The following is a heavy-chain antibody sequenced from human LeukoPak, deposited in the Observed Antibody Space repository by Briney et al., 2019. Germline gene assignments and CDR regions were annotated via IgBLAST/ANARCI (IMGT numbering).Heavy chain of an antibody. CDR2: INPKNGGA. V-gene: IGHV1-2*07. Sequence: GASVKVSCKTSGYTFIGYYMHWVRQAPGQELEWMGGINPKNGGANYAPRFQGRVTMTRDRSISTVYMELTGLTSDDTAVYYCARASSWESPINWFDPWGQGTLVTVSS. CDR1: GYTFIGYY. CDR3: ARASSWESPINWFDP. D-gene: IGHD1-26*01. J-gene: IGHJ5*02.